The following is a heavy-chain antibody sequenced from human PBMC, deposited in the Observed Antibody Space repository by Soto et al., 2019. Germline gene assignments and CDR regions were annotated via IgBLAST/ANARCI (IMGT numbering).Heavy chain of an antibody. Sequence: SETLSLTCTVSGGSISSSSYYWGWIRQPPGKGLEWIGSIYYSGSTYYNPSLKSRVTISVDTSKNQFSLKLSSVTAADTAVYYCTRANYLYYGSGSYLYYFDYWGRGTLVTVSS. CDR2: IYYSGST. CDR3: TRANYLYYGSGSYLYYFDY. V-gene: IGHV4-39*01. D-gene: IGHD3-10*01. CDR1: GGSISSSSYY. J-gene: IGHJ4*02.